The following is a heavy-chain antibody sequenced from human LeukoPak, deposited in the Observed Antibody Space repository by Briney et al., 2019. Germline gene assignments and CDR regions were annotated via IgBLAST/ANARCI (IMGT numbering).Heavy chain of an antibody. Sequence: SETLSLTCTVSGGSISSGGYYWGWIRQHPGKGLEWIGYIYYSGSTYYNPSLKSRVTISVDTSKNQFSLKLSSVTAADTAVYYCARSSWYYYDSSGYPQVHFDYWGQGTLVTVSS. D-gene: IGHD3-22*01. V-gene: IGHV4-31*03. CDR1: GGSISSGGYY. J-gene: IGHJ4*02. CDR3: ARSSWYYYDSSGYPQVHFDY. CDR2: IYYSGST.